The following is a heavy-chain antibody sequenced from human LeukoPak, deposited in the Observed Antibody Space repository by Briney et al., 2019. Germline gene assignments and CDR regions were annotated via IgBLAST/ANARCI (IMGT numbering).Heavy chain of an antibody. V-gene: IGHV3-30*18. CDR2: ISYDGSNK. Sequence: TLSLTCAVSGGSISSSNWWSWVRQAPGKGLEWVAVISYDGSNKYYADSVKGRFTISRDNSKNTLYLQMNSLTAEDTAVYYCAKSDSGYRSGWYGYYFDYWGQGTLVTVSS. J-gene: IGHJ4*02. CDR3: AKSDSGYRSGWYGYYFDY. CDR1: GGSISSSN. D-gene: IGHD6-19*01.